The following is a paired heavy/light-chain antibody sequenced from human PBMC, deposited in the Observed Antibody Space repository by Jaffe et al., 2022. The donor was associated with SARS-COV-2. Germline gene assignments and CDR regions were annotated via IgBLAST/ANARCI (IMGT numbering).Heavy chain of an antibody. CDR1: GFTFNNYA. Sequence: EVQLLESGGGLVQPGGSLRLSCAASGFTFNNYAMTWVRQAPGKGLEWVSSISGFGGSTYYADSVKGRFAISRDNPKNMLYLQMNSLRAEDTAVYYCAKVSRKVVVAATIDHWGQGTLVTVSS. V-gene: IGHV3-23*01. CDR3: AKVSRKVVVAATIDH. CDR2: ISGFGGST. D-gene: IGHD2-15*01. J-gene: IGHJ4*02.
Light chain of an antibody. CDR2: GAS. Sequence: EIVLTQSPGTLSLSPGERATLSCRASQSVSSSYLAWYQQEPGQAPRLLIYGASSRATGIPDRFSGSGSETDFTLTISRLEPEDFAMYYCQQYGSSPWTFGQGTKVEIK. CDR3: QQYGSSPWT. V-gene: IGKV3-20*01. J-gene: IGKJ1*01. CDR1: QSVSSSY.